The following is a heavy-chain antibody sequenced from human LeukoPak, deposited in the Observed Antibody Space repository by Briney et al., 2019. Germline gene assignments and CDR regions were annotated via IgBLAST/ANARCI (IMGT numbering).Heavy chain of an antibody. D-gene: IGHD4-17*01. Sequence: GRSLRLSCAASGFTFDDYAMHLVRQATGKGLEWVSGISWNSGSIDYADSVKGRFTISRDNARNSLYLQMNRLRAEDTALYYCAKENYGDSYDAFDIWGQGTMVTVSS. CDR1: GFTFDDYA. V-gene: IGHV3-9*01. CDR2: ISWNSGSI. J-gene: IGHJ3*02. CDR3: AKENYGDSYDAFDI.